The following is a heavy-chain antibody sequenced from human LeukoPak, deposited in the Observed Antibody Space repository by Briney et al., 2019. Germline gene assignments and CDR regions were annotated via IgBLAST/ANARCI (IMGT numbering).Heavy chain of an antibody. V-gene: IGHV1-8*01. J-gene: IGHJ4*02. CDR1: GYTFTSYD. D-gene: IGHD3-10*01. Sequence: ASVKVSCKASGYTFTSYDINWVRQATGQGLEWMGWMNPNSGNTGYAQKFQGRITMTRNTSISTAYMELSSLTSEDTAVYYCARGFYGSGTQFDYWGQGTLVTVSS. CDR3: ARGFYGSGTQFDY. CDR2: MNPNSGNT.